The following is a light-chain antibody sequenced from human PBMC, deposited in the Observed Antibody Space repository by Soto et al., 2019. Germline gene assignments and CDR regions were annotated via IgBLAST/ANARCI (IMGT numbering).Light chain of an antibody. Sequence: EIVLTQSPATLSLSPGNRATLSCRASESVSRYLAWYQQKPGQAPRLLINDASNRATGIPARFSGSGSGTDFTLTITRLEPEDFAVYYCQQRSNWPSTFGGGTKVEIK. J-gene: IGKJ4*01. CDR3: QQRSNWPST. V-gene: IGKV3-11*01. CDR2: DAS. CDR1: ESVSRY.